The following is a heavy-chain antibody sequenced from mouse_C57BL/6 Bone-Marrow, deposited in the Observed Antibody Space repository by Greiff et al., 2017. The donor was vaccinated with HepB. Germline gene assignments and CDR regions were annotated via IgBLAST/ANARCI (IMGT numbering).Heavy chain of an antibody. CDR3: ARGDYDYDNPVDY. V-gene: IGHV1-76*01. CDR2: IYPGSGNT. D-gene: IGHD2-4*01. CDR1: GYTFTDYY. Sequence: QVHVKQSGAELVRPGASVKLSCKASGYTFTDYYINWVKQRPGQGLEWIARIYPGSGNTYYNEKFKGKATLTAEKSSSPAYMQLSSLTSEDSAVYFCARGDYDYDNPVDYWGQGTTLTVSS. J-gene: IGHJ2*01.